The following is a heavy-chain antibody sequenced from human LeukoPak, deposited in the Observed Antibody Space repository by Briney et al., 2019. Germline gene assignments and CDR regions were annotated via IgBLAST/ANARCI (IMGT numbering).Heavy chain of an antibody. CDR3: ARAYYYGSVDY. J-gene: IGHJ4*02. CDR1: GYTFTSYY. CDR2: INPSGDFT. Sequence: ASVKVSCKASGYTFTSYYMHWVRQAPGQGLEWMGIINPSGDFTSYAQNFQGRVTMTRDMSTSTVYMELSSLRSEDTAVYYCARAYYYGSVDYWGQGTLVTVSS. V-gene: IGHV1-46*01. D-gene: IGHD3-10*01.